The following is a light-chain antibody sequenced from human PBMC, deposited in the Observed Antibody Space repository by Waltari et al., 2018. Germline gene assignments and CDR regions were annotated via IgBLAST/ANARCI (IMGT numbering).Light chain of an antibody. V-gene: IGKV2-30*02. CDR1: QSLLHSNGNTY. CDR2: KIS. J-gene: IGKJ4*01. CDR3: MQGTHFPLT. Sequence: DVVMTQSPLSLPITPGQPASMTCLSSQSLLHSNGNTYLSWFLQKPGQPPRRLIYKISNRDSGVPDRFSGSGAGTDFTLKISRVEAEDVGIYYCMQGTHFPLTFGGGTKVEIK.